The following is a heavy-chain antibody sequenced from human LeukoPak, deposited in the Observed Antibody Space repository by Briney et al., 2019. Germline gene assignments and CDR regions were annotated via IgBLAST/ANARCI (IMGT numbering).Heavy chain of an antibody. Sequence: SETLSLTCAVSGGSFSGYYWSWIRQPPGKGLEWIGEINNSGSTNYYPSPKSRVTISVDTSKIQFSLKLSSVTAADTAVYYCARGTRGYSYGPRHFDYWGQGTLVTVSS. CDR1: GGSFSGYY. J-gene: IGHJ4*02. D-gene: IGHD5-18*01. CDR2: INNSGST. CDR3: ARGTRGYSYGPRHFDY. V-gene: IGHV4-34*01.